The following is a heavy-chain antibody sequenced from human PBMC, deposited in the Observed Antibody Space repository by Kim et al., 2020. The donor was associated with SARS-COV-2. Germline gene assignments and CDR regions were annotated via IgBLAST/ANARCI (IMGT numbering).Heavy chain of an antibody. J-gene: IGHJ4*02. Sequence: SDGSTYYADSVKGRFTISRDTSKNTVYLQMNSLRAEDTAVYYCAGAYYGGALYWGQGTLVTVSS. D-gene: IGHD1-26*01. CDR3: AGAYYGGALY. V-gene: IGHV3-53*01. CDR2: SDGST.